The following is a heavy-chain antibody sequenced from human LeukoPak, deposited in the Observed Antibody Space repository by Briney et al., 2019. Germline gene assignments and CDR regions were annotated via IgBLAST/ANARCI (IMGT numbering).Heavy chain of an antibody. CDR2: INPNSGGT. Sequence: ASVKVSCKASGYTFTGYYMHWVRQAPGQGLEWMGWINPNSGGTNYAQKFQGWVTMTRDTSISTAYMELSRLRSDDTAVYYCAREFSGSGSYYNFDYWGQGTLVTVSS. CDR3: AREFSGSGSYYNFDY. J-gene: IGHJ4*02. V-gene: IGHV1-2*04. D-gene: IGHD3-10*01. CDR1: GYTFTGYY.